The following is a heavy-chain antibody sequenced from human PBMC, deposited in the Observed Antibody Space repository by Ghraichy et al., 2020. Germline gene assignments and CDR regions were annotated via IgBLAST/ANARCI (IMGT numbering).Heavy chain of an antibody. V-gene: IGHV3-7*01. J-gene: IGHJ4*02. CDR1: GFTFRSSW. D-gene: IGHD6-19*01. Sequence: GGSLRLSCAASGFTFRSSWMTWVRQAPGKGLEWVANINEDGGAKYYVDSVKGRFTISRDNAQNSLFLQMNSLRAEDTAVYYCARSGAGFFDYWGQGSLVTVSS. CDR2: INEDGGAK. CDR3: ARSGAGFFDY.